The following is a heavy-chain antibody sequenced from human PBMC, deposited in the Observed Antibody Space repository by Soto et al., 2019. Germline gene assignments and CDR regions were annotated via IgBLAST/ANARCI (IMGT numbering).Heavy chain of an antibody. Sequence: EVQLLESGGGLVQPGGSLRLSCAASGFTFTNYAMTWVRQAPGKGLEWLSTISGSGGDTYYAVSIKGRFTISSDNSKNALYLQMNSLRAVDTAVYYCAKRYCTTISCVRESDYWCQGTLLTVSS. CDR3: AKRYCTTISCVRESDY. J-gene: IGHJ4*02. D-gene: IGHD2-2*01. CDR1: GFTFTNYA. V-gene: IGHV3-23*01. CDR2: ISGSGGDT.